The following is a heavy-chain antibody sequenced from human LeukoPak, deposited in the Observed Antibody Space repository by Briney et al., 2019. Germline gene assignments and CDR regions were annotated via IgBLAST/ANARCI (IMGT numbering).Heavy chain of an antibody. CDR1: GDSISSYY. D-gene: IGHD3-22*01. J-gene: IGHJ4*02. CDR2: IYYSGST. Sequence: SETLSLTCTVSGDSISSYYWNWIRQPPGKGLEWIGYIYYSGSTNYNPSLKSRVTISVDTSKNQFSLKLSSVTAADTAVYYCARARSSGYSFDHWGQGTLVTVSS. V-gene: IGHV4-59*01. CDR3: ARARSSGYSFDH.